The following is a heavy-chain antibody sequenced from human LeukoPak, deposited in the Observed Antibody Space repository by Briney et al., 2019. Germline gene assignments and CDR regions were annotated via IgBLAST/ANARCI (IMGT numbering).Heavy chain of an antibody. V-gene: IGHV3-53*01. Sequence: GGSLRLSCAASGFTVSSNYMSWVRQAPGKGLEWVSVIYSGGSTYYADSVKGRFTISRDNSKNTLYLQMNSLRAEDTAVYYCARDRYCSGGSCYSSDAFDIWGQGTMVTVSS. D-gene: IGHD2-15*01. CDR3: ARDRYCSGGSCYSSDAFDI. J-gene: IGHJ3*02. CDR2: IYSGGST. CDR1: GFTVSSNY.